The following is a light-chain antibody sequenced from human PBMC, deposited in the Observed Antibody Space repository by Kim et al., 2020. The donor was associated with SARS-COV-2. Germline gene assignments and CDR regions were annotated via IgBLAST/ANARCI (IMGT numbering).Light chain of an antibody. V-gene: IGLV3-1*01. CDR3: QAWDRNTAV. CDR1: KLSDKY. Sequence: SYELTQPPSVSVSPGQTTSITCSGDKLSDKYVCWYQQKSGQSPVLVIFQDTKRPSGIPERFSGSNSGNTATLTISGTQAMDEADYYCQAWDRNTAVFGGGTQLTVL. J-gene: IGLJ2*01. CDR2: QDT.